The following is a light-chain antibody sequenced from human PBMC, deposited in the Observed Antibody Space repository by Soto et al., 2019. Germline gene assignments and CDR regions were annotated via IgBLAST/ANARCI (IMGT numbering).Light chain of an antibody. CDR2: DVS. Sequence: EFVLTQSPGTLSVSPGERATLSCRAGQGVTTNFAWYQQKSGQSPRLLIYDVSIRATGVPARFSGTGSETDFTLTISGLQSEDSAVYFCQQYNNWPFSFGQGTRLEIK. CDR1: QGVTTN. CDR3: QQYNNWPFS. J-gene: IGKJ5*01. V-gene: IGKV3-15*01.